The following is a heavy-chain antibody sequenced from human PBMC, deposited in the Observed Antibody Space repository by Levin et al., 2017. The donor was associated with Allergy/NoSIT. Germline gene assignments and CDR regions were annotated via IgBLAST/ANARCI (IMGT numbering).Heavy chain of an antibody. Sequence: PGGSLRLSCAASGFTFSSYAMSWVRQAPGKGLEWVSAISGSGGSTYYADSVKGRFTISRDNSKNTLYLQMNSLRAEDTAVYYCAKDQYCSGGSCWDDAFDSWGQGTMVTVSS. CDR2: ISGSGGST. V-gene: IGHV3-23*01. J-gene: IGHJ3*02. D-gene: IGHD2-15*01. CDR1: GFTFSSYA. CDR3: AKDQYCSGGSCWDDAFDS.